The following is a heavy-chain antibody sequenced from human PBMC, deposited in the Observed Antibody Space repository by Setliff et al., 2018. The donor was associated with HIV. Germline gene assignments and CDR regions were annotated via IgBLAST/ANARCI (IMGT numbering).Heavy chain of an antibody. CDR1: GYSFTDYA. CDR3: ARGWHSTSPNSYFDY. Sequence: ASVKVSCKASGYSFTDYAMNWVRQAPGQGLEWMGWINIGNGDTKYSQDFHDRVTISRDTPATTVYMELSSLRSDDMAVYYCARGWHSTSPNSYFDYWGQGSLVPSPQ. J-gene: IGHJ4*02. V-gene: IGHV1-3*03. CDR2: INIGNGDT. D-gene: IGHD6-6*01.